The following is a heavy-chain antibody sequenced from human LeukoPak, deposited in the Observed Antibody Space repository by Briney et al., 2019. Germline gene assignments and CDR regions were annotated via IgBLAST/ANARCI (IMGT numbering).Heavy chain of an antibody. J-gene: IGHJ4*02. V-gene: IGHV5-51*01. CDR1: GYSFTSYW. D-gene: IGHD2-21*02. CDR2: IYPGDSDT. CDR3: ARRNYCGGDCYYFDY. Sequence: KDGESLKISCKGSGYSFTSYWIDWVRQMPGKGLEWMGIIYPGDSDTRYSPYFQGQVTISADKSISTAYLQWSSLKASDTAMYYCARRNYCGGDCYYFDYWGQGTLVTVSS.